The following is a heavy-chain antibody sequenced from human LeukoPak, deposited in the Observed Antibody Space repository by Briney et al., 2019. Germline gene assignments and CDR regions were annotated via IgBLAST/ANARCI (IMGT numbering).Heavy chain of an antibody. CDR1: GFRVRPNY. J-gene: IGHJ3*01. V-gene: IGHV3-53*01. CDR3: VRAVHHLFYSDSSGYYGDAFDV. D-gene: IGHD3-22*01. Sequence: GGSLRLSCAASGFRVRPNYMSGVHQAPGKGLEWVSGVYSGGTNRYAGSVKGRFPISRDNFRDTLHLQMNSPRVDDTAVYYCVRAVHHLFYSDSSGYYGDAFDVWGQGTVVTVSS. CDR2: VYSGGTN.